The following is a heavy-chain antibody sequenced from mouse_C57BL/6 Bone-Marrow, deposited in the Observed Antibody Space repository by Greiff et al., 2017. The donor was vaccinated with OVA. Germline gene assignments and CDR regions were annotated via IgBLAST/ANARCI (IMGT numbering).Heavy chain of an antibody. Sequence: EVMLVESGGGLVQPGGSLKLSCAASGFTFSDYYMYWVRQTPKKRLEWVAYISNGGGSTYYPDTVKGRFTISRDNAKNTLYLQMSRLKSEDTAMYYCARNYGSSYMAWFAYWGQGTLVTVSA. CDR2: ISNGGGST. D-gene: IGHD1-1*01. J-gene: IGHJ3*01. CDR1: GFTFSDYY. V-gene: IGHV5-12*01. CDR3: ARNYGSSYMAWFAY.